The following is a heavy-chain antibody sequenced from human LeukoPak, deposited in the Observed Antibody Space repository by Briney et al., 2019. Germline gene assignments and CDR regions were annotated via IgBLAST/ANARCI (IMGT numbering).Heavy chain of an antibody. Sequence: ASVKVSCEASGYTFTGYYMHWVRQAPGQGLEWMGWINPNSGGTNYAEKAQGRVTMTRDTSISTVYMELSRLRSDDTAVYYCARGDWRDGYNYYYFDYWGQGTLVTVSS. J-gene: IGHJ4*02. CDR1: GYTFTGYY. CDR2: INPNSGGT. V-gene: IGHV1-2*02. CDR3: ARGDWRDGYNYYYFDY. D-gene: IGHD5-24*01.